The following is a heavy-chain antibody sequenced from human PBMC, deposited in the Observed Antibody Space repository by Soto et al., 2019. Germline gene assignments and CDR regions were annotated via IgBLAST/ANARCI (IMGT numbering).Heavy chain of an antibody. V-gene: IGHV3-30-3*01. D-gene: IGHD1-26*01. Sequence: QVQLVESGGGVVQPGRSLRLSCAASGFTFSSYAMHWVRQAPGKGLEWVAVISYDGSNKYYEDSVKGRFTISRDNSKHTLYLQMNSLSAEDTAVYYCASDHRYGGQYYFDYWGQGTLVTVSS. CDR1: GFTFSSYA. CDR2: ISYDGSNK. J-gene: IGHJ4*02. CDR3: ASDHRYGGQYYFDY.